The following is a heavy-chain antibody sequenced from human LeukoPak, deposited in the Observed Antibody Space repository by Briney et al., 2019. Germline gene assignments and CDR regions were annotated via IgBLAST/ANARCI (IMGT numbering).Heavy chain of an antibody. Sequence: PSETLSLTCTVSGGSIRSYYWSWIRQPPGKGLEWIGYIYYSGSTNYNPSLKSRVTISVDTSKNQFSLKLSSVTAADTAVYYCARVIGYCSSTSCPNWFDPGGQGTLVTVSS. CDR2: IYYSGST. CDR1: GGSIRSYY. V-gene: IGHV4-59*01. CDR3: ARVIGYCSSTSCPNWFDP. J-gene: IGHJ5*02. D-gene: IGHD2-2*01.